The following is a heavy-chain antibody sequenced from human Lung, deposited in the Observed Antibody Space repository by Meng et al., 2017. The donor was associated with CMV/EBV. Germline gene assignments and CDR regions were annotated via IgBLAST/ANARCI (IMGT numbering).Heavy chain of an antibody. CDR2: ISSSGRTI. J-gene: IGHJ6*02. V-gene: IGHV3-48*03. D-gene: IGHD6-19*01. Sequence: GGSLRLXXAASGFTFSSYEMNWVRQAPGKGLEWVSYISSSGRTIYYADSVKGRFTISRDNAKNSLYLQMNSLRAEDTAVYYCPRDAVYSSGWYSMYYYYGMDVWGQGXTVTVSS. CDR3: PRDAVYSSGWYSMYYYYGMDV. CDR1: GFTFSSYE.